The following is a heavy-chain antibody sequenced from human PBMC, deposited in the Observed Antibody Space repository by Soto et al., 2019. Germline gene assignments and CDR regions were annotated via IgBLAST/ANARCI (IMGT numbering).Heavy chain of an antibody. J-gene: IGHJ3*02. CDR3: ARGDYYDSSGPFSDAFDI. D-gene: IGHD3-22*01. Sequence: GGALRLFSGASGFTFSRFLIGLVRQAPGKRVEWVANIKTDGSEKFYVDSGKGRFTMSRDNAKNSLFLQMNTLRAEDTAVYFCARGDYYDSSGPFSDAFDIWGQGTMVTVSS. CDR1: GFTFSRFL. V-gene: IGHV3-7*04. CDR2: IKTDGSEK.